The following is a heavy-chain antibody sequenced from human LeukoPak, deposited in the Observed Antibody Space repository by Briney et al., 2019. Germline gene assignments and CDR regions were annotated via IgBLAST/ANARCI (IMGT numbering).Heavy chain of an antibody. CDR1: GFTFSSYS. CDR2: SSSSSSYI. J-gene: IGHJ6*03. D-gene: IGHD6-13*01. Sequence: PGGSLRLSCAASGFTFSSYSMNWVRQAPGKGLEWVSSSSSSSSYIYYADSVKGRFTISRDNAKNSLYLQMSSLRAEDTALYYCARRYGSSVYYSYHMDVWGKGTTVTVSS. CDR3: ARRYGSSVYYSYHMDV. V-gene: IGHV3-21*01.